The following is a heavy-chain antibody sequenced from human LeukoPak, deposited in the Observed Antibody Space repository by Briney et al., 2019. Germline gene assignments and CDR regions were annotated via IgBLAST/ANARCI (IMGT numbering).Heavy chain of an antibody. CDR2: INYRGST. V-gene: IGHV4-39*07. Sequence: PSETLSLTCTVSNASISSNTYYRAWIRQPPGKGLEYIGSINYRGSTYYNPSLKSRVTLSVDTSKNQFSLKLNSVTAADTAVYYCARTHNSGPFDPWGQGTLVTVSS. J-gene: IGHJ5*02. D-gene: IGHD3-10*01. CDR1: NASISSNTYY. CDR3: ARTHNSGPFDP.